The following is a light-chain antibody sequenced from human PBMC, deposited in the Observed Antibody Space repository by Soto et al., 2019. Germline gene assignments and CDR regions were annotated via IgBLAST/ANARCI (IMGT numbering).Light chain of an antibody. Sequence: QSALTQPASVSGSPGQSITISCTGTSSDVGSYNYVSWYQQHPGRAPKLIMYDVTNRPSGVAYRFSGSKSGNTASLTMSGLGSEAEADCYCSSYTSSSTLGVFGGGTKLTVL. V-gene: IGLV2-14*03. CDR2: DVT. CDR1: SSDVGSYNY. CDR3: SSYTSSSTLGV. J-gene: IGLJ2*01.